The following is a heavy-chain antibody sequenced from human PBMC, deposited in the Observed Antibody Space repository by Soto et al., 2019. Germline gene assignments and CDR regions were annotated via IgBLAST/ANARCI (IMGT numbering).Heavy chain of an antibody. D-gene: IGHD2-2*01. CDR1: GYTFTGYY. Sequence: ASVKVSFKASGYTFTGYYMHWVRQAPVQGLEWMGWINPNSGGTNYAQKFQGWVTMTRDTSISTAYMELSRLRSDDTAVYYCARGEDIVVVPAAHFDPWGQGTLVTVSS. CDR3: ARGEDIVVVPAAHFDP. V-gene: IGHV1-2*04. CDR2: INPNSGGT. J-gene: IGHJ5*02.